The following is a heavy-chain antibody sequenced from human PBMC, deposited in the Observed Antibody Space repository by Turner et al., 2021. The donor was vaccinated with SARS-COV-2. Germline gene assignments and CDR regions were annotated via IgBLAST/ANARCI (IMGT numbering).Heavy chain of an antibody. D-gene: IGHD6-13*01. Sequence: VQLVESGGGLIQPGGSLRLSCAASGFTVSSNYMSWVRQAPGKGLEWIGSIYYSGGPYYNLSLKGRVSMSVDTSKNQFSLNLSSVTAADTAVYFCVRDGYSRQLIRRVDWGQGTLVAVSS. CDR1: GFTVSSNY. V-gene: IGHV4-59*04. J-gene: IGHJ4*02. CDR3: VRDGYSRQLIRRVD. CDR2: IYYSGGP.